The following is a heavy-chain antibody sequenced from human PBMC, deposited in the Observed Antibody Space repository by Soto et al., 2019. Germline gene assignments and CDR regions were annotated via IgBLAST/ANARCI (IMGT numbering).Heavy chain of an antibody. Sequence: QISLKESGPTLVKPTQTLTLTCTFSGFSLSTSVARVVWIRQPPGKALEWLALIYWDDDKRYSPSLKSRLTITKDTSKNQVVLTMNNMDPVDTATYYCAHSLDYGDYYYGMDVWGKGTTVTVSS. D-gene: IGHD4-17*01. CDR1: GFSLSTSVAR. CDR2: IYWDDDK. J-gene: IGHJ6*04. V-gene: IGHV2-5*02. CDR3: AHSLDYGDYYYGMDV.